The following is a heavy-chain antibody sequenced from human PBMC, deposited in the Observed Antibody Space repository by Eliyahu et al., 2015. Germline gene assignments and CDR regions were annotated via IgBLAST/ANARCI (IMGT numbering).Heavy chain of an antibody. J-gene: IGHJ6*02. CDR2: INPNSGGT. CDR1: GYTFTGYY. V-gene: IGHV1-2*04. D-gene: IGHD4-23*01. Sequence: QVQLVQSGAEVKKPGASVKVSCKASGYTFTGYYMHWVRQAPGQGPEWMGWINPNSGGTNYAQKFQGWVTMTRDTSISTAYMELSRLRSDDTAVYYCARDGGNSEHYYYGMDVWGQGTTVTVSS. CDR3: ARDGGNSEHYYYGMDV.